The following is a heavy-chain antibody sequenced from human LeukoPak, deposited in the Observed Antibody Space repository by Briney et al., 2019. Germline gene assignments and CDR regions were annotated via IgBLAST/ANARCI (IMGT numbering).Heavy chain of an antibody. CDR1: GFTFSTYW. CDR2: IKQDGSEK. D-gene: IGHD6-13*01. Sequence: GGSLRLPFAASGFTFSTYWMSWVRQAPGQGLEWVANIKQDGSEKNYVDSVKGRFTISRDNAKNSLYLQMNSLRVDDTAVYYCARDSRVAAGNRAYFDSWGQGTLVTVSS. J-gene: IGHJ4*02. CDR3: ARDSRVAAGNRAYFDS. V-gene: IGHV3-7*04.